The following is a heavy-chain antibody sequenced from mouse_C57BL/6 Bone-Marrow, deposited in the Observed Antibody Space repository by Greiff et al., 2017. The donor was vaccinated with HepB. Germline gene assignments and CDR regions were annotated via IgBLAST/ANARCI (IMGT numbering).Heavy chain of an antibody. CDR1: GYTFTDYY. Sequence: VQLQQSGPELVKPGASVKISCKASGYTFTDYYMNWVKQSHGKSLEWIGDINTNNGGTSYKQKLKGKATLTVDKSSSTAYMELRSLTSEDSAVYYCARDTTVVADYWGQGTTLTVSS. D-gene: IGHD1-1*01. CDR3: ARDTTVVADY. CDR2: INTNNGGT. J-gene: IGHJ2*01. V-gene: IGHV1-26*01.